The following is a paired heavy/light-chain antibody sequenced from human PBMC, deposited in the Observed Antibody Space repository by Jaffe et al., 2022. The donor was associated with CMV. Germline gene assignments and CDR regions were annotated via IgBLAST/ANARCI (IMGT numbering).Heavy chain of an antibody. CDR1: GFTFSTYG. CDR2: IWYDGSNK. V-gene: IGHV3-33*08. J-gene: IGHJ3*02. D-gene: IGHD3-16*01. CDR3: ARGVWGTRGRDAFDI. Sequence: QVQLVESGGGVVQPGRSLRLSCAASGFTFSTYGIHWVRQAPGKGLEWVATIWYDGSNKYYGDSVKGRFTISRDNSKNTVDLQMNSLRADDTAVYYCARGVWGTRGRDAFDIRGQGTMVTVSS.
Light chain of an antibody. Sequence: EIVLTQSPGTLSLSPGERATLSCRASQSVSSNYLAWYQQKPGQAPRLLIYGASSRATGIPDRFSGSGSGSDFTLTISRLEPEDFAVYYCQQYGTSPLTFGGGTKVEIK. J-gene: IGKJ4*01. V-gene: IGKV3-20*01. CDR2: GAS. CDR3: QQYGTSPLT. CDR1: QSVSSNY.